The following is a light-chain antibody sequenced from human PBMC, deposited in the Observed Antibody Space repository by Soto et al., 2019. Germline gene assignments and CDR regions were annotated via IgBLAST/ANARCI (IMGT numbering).Light chain of an antibody. CDR3: SSYAGSSNFVV. J-gene: IGLJ7*01. CDR1: SSDVGGYDY. V-gene: IGLV2-8*01. Sequence: QSVLTQPPSASGSPGQSVTMSCSGTSSDVGGYDYVSWYQQHPGKAPKLMIYEVSKRPSGVPDRFFGSKSGNTASPTVSGLQAEDEADYYCSSYAGSSNFVVFGGGTQLTVL. CDR2: EVS.